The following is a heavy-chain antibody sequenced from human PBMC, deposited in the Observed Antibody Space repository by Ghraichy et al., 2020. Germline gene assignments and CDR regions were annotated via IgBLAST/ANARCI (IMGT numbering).Heavy chain of an antibody. J-gene: IGHJ4*02. D-gene: IGHD3-16*01. CDR1: GFTFNTYS. CDR2: VSSISTYI. V-gene: IGHV3-21*01. CDR3: ARGGGSRPYYFDY. Sequence: GVLRLSCAASGFTFNTYSMNWVRQAPGKGLEWVSSVSSISTYIYYTDSVKGRFTISRDNAKNSLFLQMNSLRVEDTAVYYCARGGGSRPYYFDYWGQGALVTVSS.